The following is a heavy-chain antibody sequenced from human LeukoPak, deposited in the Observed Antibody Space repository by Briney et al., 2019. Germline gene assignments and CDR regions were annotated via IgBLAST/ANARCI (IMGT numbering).Heavy chain of an antibody. D-gene: IGHD3-9*01. V-gene: IGHV4-59*01. CDR1: GGSISSYY. CDR2: IYYSGST. Sequence: SETLSLTCTVSGGSISSYYWSWIRQPPGKGLEWIGYIYYSGSTNYNPSLKSRVTISVDTSKNQFSLKPSSVTAADTAVYYCARVAPRDILTGYSPINWFDPWGQGTLVTVSS. CDR3: ARVAPRDILTGYSPINWFDP. J-gene: IGHJ5*02.